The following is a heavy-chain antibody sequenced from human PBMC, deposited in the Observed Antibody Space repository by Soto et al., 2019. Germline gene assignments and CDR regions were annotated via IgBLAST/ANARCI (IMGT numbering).Heavy chain of an antibody. J-gene: IGHJ6*02. Sequence: QVQLQQWGAGLLKPSETLSLACAVYGGSFSAYHWSWIRQPPGKGLEWIGEINHSGSTKYNPSLKSLVTISVDTSKNQFSLKLSSVTAADTAVYYCARGMGAENTFYYYFGMDVWGQGTTVTVSS. CDR2: INHSGST. CDR3: ARGMGAENTFYYYFGMDV. V-gene: IGHV4-34*01. D-gene: IGHD3-16*01. CDR1: GGSFSAYH.